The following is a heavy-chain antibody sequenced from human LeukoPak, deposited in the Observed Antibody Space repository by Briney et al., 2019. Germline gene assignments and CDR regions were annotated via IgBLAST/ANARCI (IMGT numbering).Heavy chain of an antibody. J-gene: IGHJ4*02. CDR1: GGTFTPYA. D-gene: IGHD3-3*01. V-gene: IGHV1-69*05. Sequence: SLKVSSTASGGTFTPYAISWVPQAPGPRLKCMETIIPIFGRANYGRKFEGRVTITTDESTSTAYMELSSLRSEDTAVYYCARIDTGSDFWSGYPLNWGQGTLVTDSS. CDR3: ARIDTGSDFWSGYPLN. CDR2: IIPIFGRA.